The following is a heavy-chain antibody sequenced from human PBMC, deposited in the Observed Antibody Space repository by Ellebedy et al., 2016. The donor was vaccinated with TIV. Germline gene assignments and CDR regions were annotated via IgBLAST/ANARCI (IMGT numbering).Heavy chain of an antibody. CDR2: MNPNSGNT. J-gene: IGHJ1*01. V-gene: IGHV1-8*01. D-gene: IGHD6-19*01. CDR1: GYTFTSYD. Sequence: AASVKVSCKASGYTFTSYDINWVRQATGQGLEWMGWMNPNSGNTGYAQKFQGRVTMTRNTSISTAYMELSSLRSEDTAVYYCARGARDSSGRKYFQHWGQGTLVTVSS. CDR3: ARGARDSSGRKYFQH.